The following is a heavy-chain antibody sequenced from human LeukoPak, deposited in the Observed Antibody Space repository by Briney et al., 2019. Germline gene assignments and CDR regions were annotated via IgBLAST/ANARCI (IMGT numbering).Heavy chain of an antibody. CDR3: ARVSQDRGYKHVFDY. CDR2: ITPSGGSA. V-gene: IGHV1-46*01. D-gene: IGHD3-22*01. J-gene: IGHJ4*02. Sequence: ASVKVSCKASGYTFTSYAMNWVRQAPGQGLEWMGIITPSGGSATYAQTFQGRVTMTRDTSTSTVYMELSSLRPEDTAVYFCARVSQDRGYKHVFDYWGQGTLVTVSS. CDR1: GYTFTSYA.